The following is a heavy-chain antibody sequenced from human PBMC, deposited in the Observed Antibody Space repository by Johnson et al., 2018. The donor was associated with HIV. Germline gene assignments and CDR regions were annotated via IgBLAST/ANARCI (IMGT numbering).Heavy chain of an antibody. V-gene: IGHV3-9*01. CDR2: ISWNSGSI. Sequence: VQLVESGGGVVQPGRSLRLSCAASGFTFDDYAMHWVRQAPGKGLEWVSGISWNSGSIGYADSVKGRFTISRDNAKNSLYLQMNSLRAEDTALYYCAKDGPGYSTSVLELGDNVRGLLGLRWAMWG. D-gene: IGHD6-13*01. CDR1: GFTFDDYA. J-gene: IGHJ1*01. CDR3: AKDGPGYSTSVLELGDNVRGLLGLRWAM.